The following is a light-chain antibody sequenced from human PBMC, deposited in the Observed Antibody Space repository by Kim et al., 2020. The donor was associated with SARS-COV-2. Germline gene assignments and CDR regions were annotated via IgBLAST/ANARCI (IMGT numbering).Light chain of an antibody. V-gene: IGLV4-69*01. CDR1: SGHTSYA. CDR3: QTWGTGPWV. Sequence: ASVQLTCTLSSGHTSYAIAWHQQQPEKGPRYLMNLNSDGSHSKGDGIPDRFSGSSSGAERYLTISSLQSEDEADYYCQTWGTGPWVFGGGTQLTVL. J-gene: IGLJ3*02. CDR2: LNSDGSH.